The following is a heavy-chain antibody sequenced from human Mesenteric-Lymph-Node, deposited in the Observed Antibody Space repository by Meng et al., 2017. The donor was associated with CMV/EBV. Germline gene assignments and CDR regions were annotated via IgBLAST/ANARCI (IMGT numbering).Heavy chain of an antibody. J-gene: IGHJ3*02. CDR2: INHSGST. CDR1: GGSFSGYY. Sequence: SETLSLTCAVYGGSFSGYYWSWIRQPPGKGLEWIGEINHSGSTNYNPSLKSRVTISVDTSKNQFSLKLSSVTAADTAVYYCARAPGGYCSSTSCYTKRAFDIWGQGTMVTVSS. V-gene: IGHV4-34*01. D-gene: IGHD2-2*02. CDR3: ARAPGGYCSSTSCYTKRAFDI.